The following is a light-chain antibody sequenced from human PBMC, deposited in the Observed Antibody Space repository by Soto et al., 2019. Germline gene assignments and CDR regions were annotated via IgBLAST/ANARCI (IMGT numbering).Light chain of an antibody. V-gene: IGKV1-5*03. J-gene: IGKJ1*01. CDR2: KAS. CDR1: QSISGW. Sequence: DIQMTQSPSTLSASVGDRVTITCRASQSISGWLAWYQQIPGKAPKLLIYKASSLESGVPSRFSGSGSGTEFTLTISSLQPGDFATYYCEQYHNYPWTFGQGTKVDIK. CDR3: EQYHNYPWT.